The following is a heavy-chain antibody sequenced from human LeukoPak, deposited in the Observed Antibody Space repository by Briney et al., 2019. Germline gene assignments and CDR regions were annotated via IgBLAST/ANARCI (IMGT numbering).Heavy chain of an antibody. Sequence: SETLSLTCAVYGGSFSGYYWSWIRQPPGKGLEWIGEINHSGSTNYNPSLKSRVTISVDTSKNQFSLKLSSVTAADTPVYYCARAEGYCSSTSCSEYFQHWGQGTLVTVSS. CDR1: GGSFSGYY. J-gene: IGHJ1*01. CDR3: ARAEGYCSSTSCSEYFQH. CDR2: INHSGST. V-gene: IGHV4-34*01. D-gene: IGHD2-2*01.